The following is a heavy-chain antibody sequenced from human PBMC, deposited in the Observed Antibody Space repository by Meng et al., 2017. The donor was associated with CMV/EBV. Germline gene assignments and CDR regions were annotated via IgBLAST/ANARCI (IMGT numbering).Heavy chain of an antibody. J-gene: IGHJ6*02. V-gene: IGHV3-48*04. CDR1: GFTFSSYA. D-gene: IGHD3-22*01. Sequence: GGSLRLSCAASGFTFSSYAMSWVRQAPGKGLEWVSYISSSSSTVYYADSVKGRFTISRDNAKNSLYLQMNSLRAEDTAVYYCARDDDSSGYSYYYYYGMDVWGQGTTVTVSS. CDR3: ARDDDSSGYSYYYYYGMDV. CDR2: ISSSSSTV.